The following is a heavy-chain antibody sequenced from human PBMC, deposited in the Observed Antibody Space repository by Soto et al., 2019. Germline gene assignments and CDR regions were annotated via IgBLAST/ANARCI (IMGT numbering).Heavy chain of an antibody. CDR2: INLKSGGT. Sequence: GASVKVSCKASGFTFTGDYMHCVGQAPGQRIEWMGWINLKSGGTSCAQKLQGWVTKTRDTYISTAYRELSRLRSDDTAGYYCAAWSNMPVNYHYYYKDGWGKRTTVIVSS. CDR1: GFTFTGDY. V-gene: IGHV1-2*04. J-gene: IGHJ6*03. D-gene: IGHD2-2*01. CDR3: AAWSNMPVNYHYYYKDG.